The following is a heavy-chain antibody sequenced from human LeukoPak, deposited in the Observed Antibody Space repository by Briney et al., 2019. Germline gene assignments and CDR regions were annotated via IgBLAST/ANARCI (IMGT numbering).Heavy chain of an antibody. J-gene: IGHJ4*02. Sequence: GGSLRLSCAASGFTFSAYAMNWVRQAPGQGLEWVAVMWYDGTNKYYADSVKGRFTISRDNSKNTLYLQLNSLRAEDTAVYYCATTGGSWYDGSFDYWGQGTLVTVSS. CDR2: MWYDGTNK. CDR3: ATTGGSWYDGSFDY. V-gene: IGHV3-33*08. CDR1: GFTFSAYA. D-gene: IGHD6-13*01.